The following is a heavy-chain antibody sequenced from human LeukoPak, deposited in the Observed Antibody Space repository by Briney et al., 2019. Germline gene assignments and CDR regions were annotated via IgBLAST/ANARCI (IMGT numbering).Heavy chain of an antibody. CDR3: AKGYCSGGSCYWKVLGLDY. J-gene: IGHJ4*02. CDR2: ISHDGSNK. Sequence: GRSLRLSCAASGFTFSSYGMHWVRQAPGKGLEWVAVISHDGSNKYYADSVKGRFTISRDNSKNTLYLQMNSLRAEDTAVYYCAKGYCSGGSCYWKVLGLDYWGQGPLVTVSS. V-gene: IGHV3-30*18. D-gene: IGHD2-15*01. CDR1: GFTFSSYG.